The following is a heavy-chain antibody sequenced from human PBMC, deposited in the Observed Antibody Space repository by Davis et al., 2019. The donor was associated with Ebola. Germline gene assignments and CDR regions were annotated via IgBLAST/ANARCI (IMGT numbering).Heavy chain of an antibody. CDR1: GFTLSNDA. D-gene: IGHD1-26*01. CDR2: LSGSGAMT. Sequence: PGGSLRLSCVASGFTLSNDAMSWVRQAPGKGLEWVSGLSGSGAMTYYADSVKGRFAISRDNAKNSLYLQMNSLRAEDTAIYYCARDMPSVGATSYWGQGTLVTVSS. V-gene: IGHV3-23*01. CDR3: ARDMPSVGATSY. J-gene: IGHJ4*02.